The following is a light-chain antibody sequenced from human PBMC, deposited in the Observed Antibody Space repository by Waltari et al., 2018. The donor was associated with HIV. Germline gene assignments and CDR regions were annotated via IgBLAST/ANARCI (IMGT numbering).Light chain of an antibody. CDR2: EVT. J-gene: IGLJ2*01. CDR1: NSDIGGYDR. CDR3: SSYSATNTVV. Sequence: QSALTQPPSVSGSPGQSVTISCAGTNSDIGGYDRVSWYPQPPGTAPKLLISEVTTRPSGVPGRFSASKSGTTASLTISGLQAGDEGDYYCSSYSATNTVVFGGGTKLTVL. V-gene: IGLV2-18*02.